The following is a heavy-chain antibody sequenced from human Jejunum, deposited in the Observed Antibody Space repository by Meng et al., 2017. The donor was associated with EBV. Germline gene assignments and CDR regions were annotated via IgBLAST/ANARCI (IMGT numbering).Heavy chain of an antibody. Sequence: RVPTGAGVKKPGASVKFSCKAFGLTFTNYDINWVRQASGQGREWMGWMNPSNGKTGYAQKFQGRVTMTRDASTSTAYMELSSLRSDDTAVYFCARGAQPIDLWGQGTLVTVSS. CDR3: ARGAQPIDL. J-gene: IGHJ5*02. D-gene: IGHD3-3*01. CDR1: GLTFTNYD. CDR2: MNPSNGKT. V-gene: IGHV1-8*01.